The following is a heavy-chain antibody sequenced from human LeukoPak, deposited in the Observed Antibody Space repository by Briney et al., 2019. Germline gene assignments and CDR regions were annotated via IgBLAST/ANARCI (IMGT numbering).Heavy chain of an antibody. V-gene: IGHV1-8*01. D-gene: IGHD3-22*01. CDR1: GYTFTSYD. CDR3: ARGPLQYYYDSSGYQGGKRSVDY. Sequence: GASVKVSCKASGYTFTSYDINWVRQATGQGLEWMGWMNPNSGNTGYAQKFQGRVTMTRNTSISTAYMELSSLRSEDTAVYYCARGPLQYYYDSSGYQGGKRSVDYWGQGTLVTVSS. J-gene: IGHJ4*02. CDR2: MNPNSGNT.